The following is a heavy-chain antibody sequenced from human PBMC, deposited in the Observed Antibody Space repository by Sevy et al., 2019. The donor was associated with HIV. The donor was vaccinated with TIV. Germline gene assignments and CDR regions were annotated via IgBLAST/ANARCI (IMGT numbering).Heavy chain of an antibody. D-gene: IGHD3-3*01. J-gene: IGHJ6*02. CDR3: AREGVDFWSGPVDYYYGMDV. CDR1: GFTFSKYW. CDR2: INGDGNSP. V-gene: IGHV3-74*01. Sequence: GGSLRLSCEVSGFTFSKYWMHWVRQAPGKGLVWVSRINGDGNSPIYADSVKGRFTISRDNAKNTLFLQMNSLRAEDTVVYYCAREGVDFWSGPVDYYYGMDVWGQGTTVTVSS.